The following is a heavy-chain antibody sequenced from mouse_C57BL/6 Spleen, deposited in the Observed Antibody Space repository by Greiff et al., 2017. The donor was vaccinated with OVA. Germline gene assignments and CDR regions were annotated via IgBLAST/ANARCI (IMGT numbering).Heavy chain of an antibody. V-gene: IGHV1-69*01. CDR2: IDPSDSYT. D-gene: IGHD1-1*01. J-gene: IGHJ2*01. CDR1: GYTFTSYW. CDR3: ARGDTTVVATDY. Sequence: VQLQQPGAELVMPGASVKLSCKASGYTFTSYWMHWVKQRPGQGLEWIGEIDPSDSYTNYNQKFKGKSTLTVDKSSSTAYMQLSSLTSEDSAVYYCARGDTTVVATDYWGQGTTLTVSS.